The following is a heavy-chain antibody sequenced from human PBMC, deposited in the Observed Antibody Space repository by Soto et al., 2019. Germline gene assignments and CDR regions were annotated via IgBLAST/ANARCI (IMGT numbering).Heavy chain of an antibody. CDR3: NRRAGGDWGVY. CDR2: IRSKDNGYAT. CDR1: GFIFSDSA. Sequence: TGGSLRLSCAVSGFIFSDSAIHWGRQAPGKGLEWVGRIRSKDNGYATGYAASVEGRFTISRDDSKNTAYLQMNSLKTEDTAIYYCNRRAGGDWGVYWGQGSLVTVSS. D-gene: IGHD2-21*02. V-gene: IGHV3-73*01. J-gene: IGHJ4*02.